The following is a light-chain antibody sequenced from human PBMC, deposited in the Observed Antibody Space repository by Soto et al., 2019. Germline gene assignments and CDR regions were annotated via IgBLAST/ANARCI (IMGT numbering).Light chain of an antibody. CDR2: GNS. CDR1: SSNIGAGFD. Sequence: ELTQPPSVSVSPGQTASITCSGSSSNIGAGFDVHWYHQIAGTAPKLLIYGNSNRPSGVPDRFSGSKSGTSASLAINGLQAEDEAHYYCQSYDNSLSGSWVFGGGTKLTVL. CDR3: QSYDNSLSGSWV. J-gene: IGLJ3*02. V-gene: IGLV1-40*01.